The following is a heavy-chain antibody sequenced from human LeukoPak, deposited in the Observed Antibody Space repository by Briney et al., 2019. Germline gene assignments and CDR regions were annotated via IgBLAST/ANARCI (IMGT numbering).Heavy chain of an antibody. V-gene: IGHV1-46*01. Sequence: ASVKVSCKASGYTFTSYYMHWVRQAPGQGLEWMGIINPSGGSTSYAQKFQGRVTMTSDTSTSTVYMELSSLRSEDTAVYYCAKAGKEYNWFDPWGQGTLVTVSS. J-gene: IGHJ5*02. CDR1: GYTFTSYY. CDR2: INPSGGST. CDR3: AKAGKEYNWFDP. D-gene: IGHD3-10*01.